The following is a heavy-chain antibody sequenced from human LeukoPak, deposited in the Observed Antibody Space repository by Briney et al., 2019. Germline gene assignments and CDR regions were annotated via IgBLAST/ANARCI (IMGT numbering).Heavy chain of an antibody. CDR1: GFIFSSYG. J-gene: IGHJ3*02. Sequence: GGSLRLSCAAAGFIFSSYGMHWVRQGPGKGLEWVAFISYDGSIKYYADSVKGRFTISRDNSKNTLYLQMNSLRAEDTAVYSCARESHTRAFDIWGQGTMVTVSS. CDR3: ARESHTRAFDI. V-gene: IGHV3-30*19. CDR2: ISYDGSIK.